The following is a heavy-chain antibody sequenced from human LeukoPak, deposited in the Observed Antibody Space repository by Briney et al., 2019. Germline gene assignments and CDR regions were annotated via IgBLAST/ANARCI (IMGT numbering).Heavy chain of an antibody. CDR1: GGSFSGYY. D-gene: IGHD2-21*02. CDR2: INHSGST. Sequence: SETLSLTCAVYGGSFSGYYWSWIRQPPGKGLEWIGEINHSGSTNYNPSLKSRVTISIDTSKNQFSLKPSSVTAADTAVYYCARDMTAGGWFDPWGQGTLVTVSS. V-gene: IGHV4-34*01. J-gene: IGHJ5*02. CDR3: ARDMTAGGWFDP.